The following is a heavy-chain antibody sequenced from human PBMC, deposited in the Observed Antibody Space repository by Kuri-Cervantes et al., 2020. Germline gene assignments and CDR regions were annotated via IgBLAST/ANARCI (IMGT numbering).Heavy chain of an antibody. CDR2: IDAAGDT. Sequence: GESLKISCAASGFTFSSYDMHWVRQPTGKGLEWVSGIDAAGDTYYPDSVKGRFTISRKNAKNSLYLQMNSLRAGDTAVYYCARGGLSEPNWYFDLWGRGTLVTVSS. V-gene: IGHV3-13*01. J-gene: IGHJ2*01. D-gene: IGHD1-14*01. CDR3: ARGGLSEPNWYFDL. CDR1: GFTFSSYD.